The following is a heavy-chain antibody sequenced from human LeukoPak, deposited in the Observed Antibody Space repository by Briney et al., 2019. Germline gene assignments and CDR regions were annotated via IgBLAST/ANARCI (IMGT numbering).Heavy chain of an antibody. Sequence: GGSLRLSCAASGFTFSNYWMSWVREAPGKGLEWVANIKHDGSEKYYVDSVKGRFTISRDNAKNSLYLQMNRLRAEDTAVYYCARDESYSSDYWGQGTLVTVSS. CDR3: ARDESYSSDY. CDR1: GFTFSNYW. CDR2: IKHDGSEK. J-gene: IGHJ4*02. D-gene: IGHD6-13*01. V-gene: IGHV3-7*05.